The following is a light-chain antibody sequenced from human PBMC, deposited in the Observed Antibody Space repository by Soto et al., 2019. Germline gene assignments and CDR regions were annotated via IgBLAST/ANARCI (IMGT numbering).Light chain of an antibody. V-gene: IGKV3-15*01. CDR2: GAS. CDR1: QSVDIN. CDR3: QQYTSRPRP. Sequence: IGLSQSPATLSVSPGERVTLSCRASQSVDINLAWYQQKPGQAPRLLIYGASTRATDMPCTFSGRGSGTEFTLTITSLRPEDFGVYYCQQYTSRPRPFGQGSMV. J-gene: IGKJ1*01.